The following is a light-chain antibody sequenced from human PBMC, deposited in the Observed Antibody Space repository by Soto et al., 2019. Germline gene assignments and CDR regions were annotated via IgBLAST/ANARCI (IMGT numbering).Light chain of an antibody. V-gene: IGKV1-5*03. J-gene: IGKJ2*01. CDR1: QSISTW. Sequence: DIQMTHAPFTLSASVGGRVTITCRASQSISTWLAWYQQKPGKAPKLLIYKASSLDSGVPSRFSGSGSGTEFTLTISSLQPDDFATYYCQQYNSFSRTFGQGTKVDIK. CDR3: QQYNSFSRT. CDR2: KAS.